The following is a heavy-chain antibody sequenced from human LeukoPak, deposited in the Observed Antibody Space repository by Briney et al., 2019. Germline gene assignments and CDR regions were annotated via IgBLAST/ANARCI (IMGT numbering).Heavy chain of an antibody. V-gene: IGHV1-18*01. J-gene: IGHJ4*02. CDR1: GYTFTSYG. D-gene: IGHD3-22*01. CDR2: ISAYNGST. Sequence: GASVKVSCKASGYTFTSYGISWVRQAPGQGLEWRGWISAYNGSTNYAQKLQGRVTMTTDTSTSTAYMELRSLGSDDTAVYYCAYDSSGYYWEYWGQGTLVTVSS. CDR3: AYDSSGYYWEY.